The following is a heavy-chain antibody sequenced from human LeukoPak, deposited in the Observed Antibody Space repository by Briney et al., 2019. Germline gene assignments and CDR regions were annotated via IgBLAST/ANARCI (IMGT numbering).Heavy chain of an antibody. D-gene: IGHD2-15*01. CDR2: IYYSGST. CDR1: GGSISSSSYY. J-gene: IGHJ6*02. CDR3: ARVGVDYYGMDV. Sequence: SETLSLTCTVSGGSISSSSYYWGWIRQPPGKGLEWIGSIYYSGSTYYNPSLKSRVTISVDTSKNQFSLKLSSVTAADTAVYYRARVGVDYYGMDVWGQGTTVTVSS. V-gene: IGHV4-39*01.